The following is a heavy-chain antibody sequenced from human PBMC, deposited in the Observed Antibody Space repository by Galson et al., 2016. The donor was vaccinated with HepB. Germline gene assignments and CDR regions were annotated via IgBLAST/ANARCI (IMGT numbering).Heavy chain of an antibody. CDR2: ISPNSGGT. D-gene: IGHD3-16*01. CDR3: ARDWGGMVSLVFDV. CDR1: GYTFSGYY. J-gene: IGHJ3*01. V-gene: IGHV1-2*02. Sequence: SVKVSCKASGYTFSGYYLHWVRQAPGQGLEWMGRISPNSGGTNYAQKFQGRVTMTRDTSTRTAYMPLSSLTSDDTSVYFCARDWGGMVSLVFDVWGQGTTVTVSS.